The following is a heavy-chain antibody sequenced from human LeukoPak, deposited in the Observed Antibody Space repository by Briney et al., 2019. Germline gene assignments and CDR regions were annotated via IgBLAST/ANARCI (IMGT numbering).Heavy chain of an antibody. CDR3: AREELGGARGIDY. V-gene: IGHV4-4*02. CDR2: IYQSGTT. CDR1: GASIYSSNW. D-gene: IGHD2/OR15-2a*01. J-gene: IGHJ4*02. Sequence: PSGTLSLTSAVSGASIYSSNWWTWVRQSPGKGLEWIGEIYQSGTTNYNPSLKSRVTISVDKSRNQFSLRLNSVTAADTAVYYCAREELGGARGIDYWGQGTLVTVSS.